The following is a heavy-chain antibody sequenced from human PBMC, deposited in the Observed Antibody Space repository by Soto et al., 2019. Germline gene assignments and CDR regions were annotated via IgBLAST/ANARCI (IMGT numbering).Heavy chain of an antibody. CDR2: ITSDGKSK. Sequence: SLRLSCAASGFNFSNHWMHWVRQRPGEGLVWVSRITSDGKSKAYAESVKGRFAISRDNAKNTLYLQMNGLTAEDTAVYYCARESGDWPLNWFDPWGLGTLVTVS. V-gene: IGHV3-74*01. D-gene: IGHD2-21*02. J-gene: IGHJ5*02. CDR1: GFNFSNHW. CDR3: ARESGDWPLNWFDP.